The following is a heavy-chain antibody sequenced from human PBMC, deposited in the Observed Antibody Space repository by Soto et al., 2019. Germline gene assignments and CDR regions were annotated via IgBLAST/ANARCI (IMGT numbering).Heavy chain of an antibody. D-gene: IGHD5-12*01. CDR3: ARGVGGYAYTSDYFDY. CDR2: IYYSGST. Sequence: QVQLQESGPGLVKPSETLSLTCTVSGGSISSYYWSWIRQPPGKGLEWIGYIYYSGSTNYNPSLKRRVTISVDTSKNQFSLKLSSVTAADTAVYYCARGVGGYAYTSDYFDYWGQGTLVTVSS. V-gene: IGHV4-59*01. J-gene: IGHJ4*02. CDR1: GGSISSYY.